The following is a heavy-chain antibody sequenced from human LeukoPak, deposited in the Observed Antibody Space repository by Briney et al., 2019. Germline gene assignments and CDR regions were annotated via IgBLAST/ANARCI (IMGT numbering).Heavy chain of an antibody. CDR3: ARDSFRSGWYYDY. CDR1: GFTFSSYW. CDR2: IKQDGSEK. Sequence: GGSLRLSCAASGFTFSSYWMSWVRQAPGQGLEWVANIKQDGSEKYYVDSVKGRFTISRDNAKNSLYLQMNSLRAEDTAVYYCARDSFRSGWYYDYWGQGTLVTVSS. J-gene: IGHJ4*02. V-gene: IGHV3-7*01. D-gene: IGHD6-19*01.